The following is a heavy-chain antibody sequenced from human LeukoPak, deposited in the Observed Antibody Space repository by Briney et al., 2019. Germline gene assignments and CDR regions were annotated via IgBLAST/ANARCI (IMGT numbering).Heavy chain of an antibody. CDR1: GFTFSDYY. V-gene: IGHV3-11*06. CDR2: ISSSSSYT. CDR3: ARSGIAVAGTVDY. D-gene: IGHD6-19*01. Sequence: GGSLRLSCAASGFTFSDYYMSWIRQAPGKGLERVSYISSSSSYTNYADSVKGRFTISRDNAKNSLYLQMNSLRAEDTAVYYCARSGIAVAGTVDYWGQGTLVTVSS. J-gene: IGHJ4*02.